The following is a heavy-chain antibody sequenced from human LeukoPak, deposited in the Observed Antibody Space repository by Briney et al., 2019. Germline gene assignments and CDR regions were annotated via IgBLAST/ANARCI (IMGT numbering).Heavy chain of an antibody. V-gene: IGHV4-31*11. Sequence: SETLSLTCAVFGGSFSGYYWSWIRQHPGKGLEWIGYIYYSGSTYCNPSLKSRVTISVDTSKNQFSLKLSSVTAADTAVYYCARTGYSYGLFDYWGQGTLVTVSS. CDR1: GGSFSGYY. CDR3: ARTGYSYGLFDY. D-gene: IGHD5-18*01. CDR2: IYYSGST. J-gene: IGHJ4*02.